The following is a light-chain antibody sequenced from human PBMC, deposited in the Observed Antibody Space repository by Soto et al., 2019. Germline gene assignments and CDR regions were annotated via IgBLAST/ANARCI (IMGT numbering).Light chain of an antibody. Sequence: QSALTKPASVSGSPGQSITISCTGTSSDVGGYNYVSWYQQQPGKAPKLMIYDVTNRPSGVSSRFSGSKSGSTASLTISGLQAEDEADFYCSSYTSSGTLVFGTGNKLTVL. CDR2: DVT. J-gene: IGLJ1*01. V-gene: IGLV2-14*01. CDR3: SSYTSSGTLV. CDR1: SSDVGGYNY.